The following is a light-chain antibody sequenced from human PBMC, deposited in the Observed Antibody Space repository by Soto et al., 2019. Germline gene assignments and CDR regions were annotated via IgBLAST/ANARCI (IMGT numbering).Light chain of an antibody. J-gene: IGLJ1*01. CDR3: SSYTTSSTYV. V-gene: IGLV2-14*01. CDR2: EVS. Sequence: QSALTQPASVSGSPGQSITISCTGISSDVGAYNYVSWYQQHPGKAPKLMIYEVSNRPSGVSNRFSGSKSGNTASLTISGLQAEEEADYHCSSYTTSSTYVFGTGTKLTVL. CDR1: SSDVGAYNY.